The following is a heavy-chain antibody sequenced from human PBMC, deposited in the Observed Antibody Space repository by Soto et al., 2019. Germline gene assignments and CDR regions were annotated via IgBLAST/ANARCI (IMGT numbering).Heavy chain of an antibody. CDR3: ARRRGFTLSYAMDV. Sequence: EVQLLESGGGLVQPGGSLRLSCAASGFTFFSYAMSWVRQAPGKGLEWVSSISGGGSSTYYADSVKGRFTISRDISKSTLYLHVNSLRAEDTAVYFCARRRGFTLSYAMDVWGQGTTVTVSS. CDR2: ISGGGSST. D-gene: IGHD3-10*01. J-gene: IGHJ6*02. V-gene: IGHV3-23*01. CDR1: GFTFFSYA.